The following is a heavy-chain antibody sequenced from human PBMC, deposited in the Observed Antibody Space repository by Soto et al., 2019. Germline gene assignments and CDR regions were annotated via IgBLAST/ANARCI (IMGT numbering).Heavy chain of an antibody. J-gene: IGHJ6*02. CDR2: INQDGSEK. CDR1: GFTFRTYW. CDR3: ARDGSTSGYSYDYHGMDV. Sequence: EVQLVESGGGLVQPGGSLRLSCGASGFTFRTYWLSWVRQVPGTGLEWVANINQDGSEKNYVDSVKGRFTISRDNAKNSLYLQMSSLRAEDTALYYCARDGSTSGYSYDYHGMDVWGQGTTVTVSS. V-gene: IGHV3-7*05. D-gene: IGHD5-18*01.